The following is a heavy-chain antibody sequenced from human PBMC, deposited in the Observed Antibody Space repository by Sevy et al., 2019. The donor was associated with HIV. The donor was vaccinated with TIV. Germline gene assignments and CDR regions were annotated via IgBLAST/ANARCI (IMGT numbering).Heavy chain of an antibody. V-gene: IGHV3-21*01. J-gene: IGHJ6*03. CDR2: ISSSSSYI. CDR1: GFTFSSYS. Sequence: GGSLRLSCAASGFTFSSYSMNWVRQAPGKGLEWVSSISSSSSYIYYADTVNGRFTNSRDNNKKSLYQQMHNLRAEDRAVYYCARPLKYCSSTSCYLGDYYYYMDVWGKGTMVTVSS. CDR3: ARPLKYCSSTSCYLGDYYYYMDV. D-gene: IGHD2-2*01.